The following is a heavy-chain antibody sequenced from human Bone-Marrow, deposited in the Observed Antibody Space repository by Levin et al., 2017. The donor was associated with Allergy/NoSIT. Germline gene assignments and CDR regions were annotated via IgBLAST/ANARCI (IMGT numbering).Heavy chain of an antibody. CDR2: IYYTGRS. J-gene: IGHJ4*02. V-gene: IGHV4-39*07. Sequence: KPSETLSLTCTVSGGSIYNSPYFWAWIRQPPGKGLEWLGSIYYTGRSFYNPSLTGRVSISVDTSTSQFSLRLISVTAADTAIYYCARVSYYGSGPYYEYYFDSWGQGTLVTVSS. CDR1: GGSIYNSPYF. CDR3: ARVSYYGSGPYYEYYFDS. D-gene: IGHD3-10*01.